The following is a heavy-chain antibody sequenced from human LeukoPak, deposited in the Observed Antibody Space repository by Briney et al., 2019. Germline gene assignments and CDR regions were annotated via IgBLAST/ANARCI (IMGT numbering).Heavy chain of an antibody. D-gene: IGHD3-3*01. Sequence: PSETLSLTCTVSGGSISSYYWSWVRQPPGKGLEWIGYIYYSGSTNYNPSLKSRVTISVDTSKNQFSLKLSSVTAADTAVYYCARGRTPGFGVVIKADAFDIWGQGTMVTVSS. CDR1: GGSISSYY. CDR3: ARGRTPGFGVVIKADAFDI. J-gene: IGHJ3*02. V-gene: IGHV4-59*01. CDR2: IYYSGST.